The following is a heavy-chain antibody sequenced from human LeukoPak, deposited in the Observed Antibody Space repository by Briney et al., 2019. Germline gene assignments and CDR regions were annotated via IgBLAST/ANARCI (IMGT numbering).Heavy chain of an antibody. V-gene: IGHV3-21*01. CDR3: ASPTGQVVPAAFDI. J-gene: IGHJ3*02. D-gene: IGHD2-2*01. Sequence: GGSLRLCCAASGFTFSRYSMNWLRQAPGKGLEWVSSISSSSSSYIYYADSVKGRFTISRDNAKNSLYLQMNSLRAEDTAVYYCASPTGQVVPAAFDIRGQGTMVTVSS. CDR1: GFTFSRYS. CDR2: ISSSSSSYI.